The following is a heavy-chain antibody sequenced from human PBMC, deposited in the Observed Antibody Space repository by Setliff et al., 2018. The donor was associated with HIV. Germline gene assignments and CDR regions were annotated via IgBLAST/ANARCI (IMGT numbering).Heavy chain of an antibody. V-gene: IGHV4-39*07. J-gene: IGHJ5*02. CDR3: ATCRHRPSNWFDP. CDR2: VYNSGIT. CDR1: GGSVSSPSYY. Sequence: LSLTCAVSGGSVSSPSYYWGWIRQPPGKGLEWIGSVYNSGITFKNPSLKSRVSVSVDRSGNQFSLRLTSVTAADTAVYYCATCRHRPSNWFDPWGQGTVVTVS.